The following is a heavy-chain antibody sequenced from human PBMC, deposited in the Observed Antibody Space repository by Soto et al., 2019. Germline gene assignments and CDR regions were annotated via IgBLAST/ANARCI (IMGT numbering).Heavy chain of an antibody. J-gene: IGHJ4*02. CDR3: AGGWGPYYFDY. V-gene: IGHV1-69*02. D-gene: IGHD6-19*01. Sequence: QVQLVQSGAEVKKPGSSVKVSCKASGGTFSSYTITWVRQAPGQGLEWMGRIIPILGVANYAQKFQGRATITADKSTSAAYMDLSSLRSDDTALYYCAGGWGPYYFDYWGQGTLVIVSS. CDR1: GGTFSSYT. CDR2: IIPILGVA.